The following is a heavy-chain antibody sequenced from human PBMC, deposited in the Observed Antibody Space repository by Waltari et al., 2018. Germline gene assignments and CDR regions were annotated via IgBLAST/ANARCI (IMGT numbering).Heavy chain of an antibody. J-gene: IGHJ6*02. D-gene: IGHD6-19*01. V-gene: IGHV4-61*02. Sequence: QVQLQESGPGLVKPSQTLSLTCTVSGGSISSGSYYWSWIRQPAGRGLEWIGRIYSSGSPHYNPSLKGRVTRSVDTAKNQFSLKLSSVTAADTAVYYCARDIAVVMRDHYYYAMDVWGHGTTVTVSS. CDR3: ARDIAVVMRDHYYYAMDV. CDR1: GGSISSGSYY. CDR2: IYSSGSP.